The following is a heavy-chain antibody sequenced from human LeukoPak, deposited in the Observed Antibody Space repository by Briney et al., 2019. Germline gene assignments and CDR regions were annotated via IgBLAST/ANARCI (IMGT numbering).Heavy chain of an antibody. CDR1: GFPFSSYV. V-gene: IGHV3-48*02. CDR3: ARDNDWAFDY. CDR2: INHNGETI. D-gene: IGHD3-9*01. Sequence: GGSLRLSCAASGFPFSSYVMSWVRQAPGKGLEWVSYINHNGETIYYPDFVKGRFTISRDNAKNSLYLQMNSLRDEDTAVYYCARDNDWAFDYWGQGTLVTVSS. J-gene: IGHJ4*02.